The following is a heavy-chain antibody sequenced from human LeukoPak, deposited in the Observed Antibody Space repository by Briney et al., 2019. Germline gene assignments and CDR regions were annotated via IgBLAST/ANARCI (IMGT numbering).Heavy chain of an antibody. CDR3: ARGRSSSWLFDP. Sequence: SETLSLTCTVSGGSISSYYWSWIRQPPGKGLEWIGYIYYSGSTNYNPSLKSRVTISVGTSKNQFSLKLSSVTAADTAVYYCARGRSSSWLFDPWGQGTLVTVSS. CDR1: GGSISSYY. J-gene: IGHJ5*02. V-gene: IGHV4-59*01. CDR2: IYYSGST. D-gene: IGHD6-13*01.